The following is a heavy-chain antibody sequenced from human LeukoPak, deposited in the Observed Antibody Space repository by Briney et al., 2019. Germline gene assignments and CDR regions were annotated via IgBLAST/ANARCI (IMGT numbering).Heavy chain of an antibody. Sequence: GGSLRLSCAASGFSFSSFEMNWVRQAPGKGLEWVSYISSRATNIYYADCVKGRFTISRGNAKNSLYLQMSSLRAEDTAVYYCAREGYCRDDTCLSYDAFDIWGQGTMVTVSS. D-gene: IGHD2-15*01. CDR3: AREGYCRDDTCLSYDAFDI. CDR2: ISSRATNI. CDR1: GFSFSSFE. V-gene: IGHV3-48*03. J-gene: IGHJ3*02.